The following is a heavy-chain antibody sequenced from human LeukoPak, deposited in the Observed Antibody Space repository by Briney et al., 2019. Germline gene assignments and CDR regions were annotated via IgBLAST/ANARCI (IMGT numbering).Heavy chain of an antibody. V-gene: IGHV1-2*04. CDR3: ARGEDTAMVRNYYGMDV. CDR2: INPNSGGT. CDR1: GYTFTGYY. J-gene: IGHJ6*04. Sequence: ASVKVSCKASGYTFTGYYMHWVRQAPGQGLEWMGWINPNSGGTYYAQKFQGWVTMTRDTSISTAYMELSRLRSDDTAVYYCARGEDTAMVRNYYGMDVWGKGTTVTVSS. D-gene: IGHD5-18*01.